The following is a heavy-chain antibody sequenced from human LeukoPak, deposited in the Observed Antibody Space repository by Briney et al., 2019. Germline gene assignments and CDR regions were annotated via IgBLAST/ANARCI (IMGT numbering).Heavy chain of an antibody. D-gene: IGHD4/OR15-4a*01. CDR2: IYYSGST. CDR1: GYSISSGYY. Sequence: SETLSLTCTVSGYSISSGYYWGWIRQPPGKGLEWIGYIYYSGSTYYNPSLKSRVTISVDTSKNQFSLKLSSVTAADTAVYYCARDLTGPQGYWGQGTLVTVSS. CDR3: ARDLTGPQGY. V-gene: IGHV4-38-2*02. J-gene: IGHJ4*02.